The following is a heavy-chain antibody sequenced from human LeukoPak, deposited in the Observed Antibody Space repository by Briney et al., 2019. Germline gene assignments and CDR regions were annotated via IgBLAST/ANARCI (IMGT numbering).Heavy chain of an antibody. Sequence: LSGGSLRLSCVGSGVTFRSHAMSWVRQAPEKGLEFVSGIYENGGTTYYADSVKGRFSISRDNSKNTLYLQMDSLRGEDTAVYYCAKDFRIGYSAHFDYWGQGALVTVSS. CDR3: AKDFRIGYSAHFDY. D-gene: IGHD2-21*01. CDR2: IYENGGTT. J-gene: IGHJ4*02. CDR1: GVTFRSHA. V-gene: IGHV3-23*01.